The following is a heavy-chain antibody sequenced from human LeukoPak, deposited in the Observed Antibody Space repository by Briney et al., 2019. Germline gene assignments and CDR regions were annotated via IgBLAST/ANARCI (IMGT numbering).Heavy chain of an antibody. CDR2: ISYDGSNK. D-gene: IGHD6-13*01. CDR1: GFTFSSYA. CDR3: ARDLYAGPLGAAGTGPDFDY. J-gene: IGHJ4*02. Sequence: GRSLRLSCAAPGFTFSSYAMHWVRQAPGKGLEWVAVISYDGSNKYYADSVKGRFTISRDNSKNTLYLQMNSLRAEDTAVYYCARDLYAGPLGAAGTGPDFDYWGQGTLVTVSS. V-gene: IGHV3-30*04.